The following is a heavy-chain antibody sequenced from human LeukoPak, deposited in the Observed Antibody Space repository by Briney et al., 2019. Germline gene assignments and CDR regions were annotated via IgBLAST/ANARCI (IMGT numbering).Heavy chain of an antibody. CDR2: IIPIFGTA. Sequence: SVKVSCKASVGTFSSYAISWVRQAPGQGLEWMGGIIPIFGTANYAQKFQGRVTITTDESTSTAYMELSSLRSEATAVYSCARVGGAARSYFDYWGQGTLVTVSS. J-gene: IGHJ4*02. CDR1: VGTFSSYA. V-gene: IGHV1-69*05. D-gene: IGHD6-6*01. CDR3: ARVGGAARSYFDY.